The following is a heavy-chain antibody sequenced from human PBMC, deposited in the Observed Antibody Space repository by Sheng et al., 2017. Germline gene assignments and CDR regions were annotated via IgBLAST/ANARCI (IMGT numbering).Heavy chain of an antibody. D-gene: IGHD3-10*01. CDR1: GGTFSSYA. CDR2: IIPIFGTA. Sequence: QVQLVQSGAEVKKPGSSVKVSCKASGGTFSSYAXSWVRQAPGQGLEWMGGIIPIFGTANYAQKFQGRVTITADESTSTAYMELSSLRSEDTAVYYCARRESRYYYGSGSYYYYYYGMDVWGQGTTVTVSS. CDR3: ARRESRYYYGSGSYYYYYYGMDV. V-gene: IGHV1-69*01. J-gene: IGHJ6*02.